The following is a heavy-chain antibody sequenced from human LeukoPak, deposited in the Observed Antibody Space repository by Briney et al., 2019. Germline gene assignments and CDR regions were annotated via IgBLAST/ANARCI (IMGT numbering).Heavy chain of an antibody. CDR3: ARYDYNNYVGYYDR. D-gene: IGHD4-11*01. J-gene: IGHJ4*02. CDR2: ISWNGGTT. V-gene: IGHV3-20*04. CDR1: GFSFDDYG. Sequence: PGGSLRLSCAASGFSFDDYGMSWVRQAPGKGLEWVSGISWNGGTTDYADSVKGRFTISRDNAKKFLYLQMNSLRAEDTALYYCARYDYNNYVGYYDRWGQGTLVTVSS.